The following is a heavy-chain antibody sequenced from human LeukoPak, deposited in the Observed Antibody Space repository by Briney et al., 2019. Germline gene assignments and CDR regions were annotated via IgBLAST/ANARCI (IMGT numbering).Heavy chain of an antibody. J-gene: IGHJ3*02. CDR2: FDPEDGET. Sequence: ASVKVSRMVSGYTLTELSMHWVRPAPGKGLEWMGRFDPEDGETIYAQKFQGRVTTTEDTSTDTAYMELSSLRSEDTAVYFCATTATVVDAFDIWGQGTMVTVSS. V-gene: IGHV1-24*01. CDR3: ATTATVVDAFDI. D-gene: IGHD2-15*01. CDR1: GYTLTELS.